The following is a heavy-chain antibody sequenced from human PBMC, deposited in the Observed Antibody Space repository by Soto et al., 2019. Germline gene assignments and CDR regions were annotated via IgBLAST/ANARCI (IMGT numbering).Heavy chain of an antibody. J-gene: IGHJ4*02. CDR3: VRDIR. Sequence: EGQLVESGGGLVQPGGSLRLSCAASGFTFNNFWMYWVRQTPEKGLVWVSGINSDGTTTIYADSVKGRFTISRDNAKNTLYLQMNSLTVEDTAIYYCVRDIRWGQGTLVTVSS. CDR1: GFTFNNFW. CDR2: INSDGTTT. V-gene: IGHV3-74*01.